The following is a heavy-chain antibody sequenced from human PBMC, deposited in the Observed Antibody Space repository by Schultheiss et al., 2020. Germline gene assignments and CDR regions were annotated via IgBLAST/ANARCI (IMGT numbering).Heavy chain of an antibody. J-gene: IGHJ6*02. CDR3: ARDYYGSGSYSPRGNYYGMDV. V-gene: IGHV1-8*01. Sequence: ASVKVSCKASGYTFTSYDINWVRQATGQGLEWMGWMNPNSGNTGYAQKFQGRVTMTRNTSISTAYMELSSLRSDDTAVYYCARDYYGSGSYSPRGNYYGMDVWGQGTTVTVSS. D-gene: IGHD3-10*01. CDR2: MNPNSGNT. CDR1: GYTFTSYD.